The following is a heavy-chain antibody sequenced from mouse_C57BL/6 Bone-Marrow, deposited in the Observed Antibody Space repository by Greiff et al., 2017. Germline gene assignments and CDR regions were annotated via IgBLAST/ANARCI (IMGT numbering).Heavy chain of an antibody. Sequence: QVQLKESGAELARPGASVKLSCKASGYTFTSYGLSWVKQRTGQGLEWIGEIYPRSGNTYYNEKFKGKATLTADKSSSTAYMELRSLTSEDSAVYFCARDLGAMDYWGQGTSVTVSS. J-gene: IGHJ4*01. CDR3: ARDLGAMDY. CDR1: GYTFTSYG. V-gene: IGHV1-81*01. CDR2: IYPRSGNT. D-gene: IGHD3-3*01.